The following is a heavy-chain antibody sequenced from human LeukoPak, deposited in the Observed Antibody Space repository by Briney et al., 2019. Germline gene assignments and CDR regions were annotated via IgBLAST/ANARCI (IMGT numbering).Heavy chain of an antibody. CDR3: ARVHFNSGYDC. CDR1: ESTVTAAY. Sequence: ASGRVSGKPSESTVTAAYMHWWRQAPGQGLEWMGWINPNSGETKIAQKFQDRVTMTRDTSISTAYMDLGGLRSDDTAVYYCARVHFNSGYDCWGQGSLVTVSS. V-gene: IGHV1-2*02. J-gene: IGHJ4*02. D-gene: IGHD3-9*01. CDR2: INPNSGET.